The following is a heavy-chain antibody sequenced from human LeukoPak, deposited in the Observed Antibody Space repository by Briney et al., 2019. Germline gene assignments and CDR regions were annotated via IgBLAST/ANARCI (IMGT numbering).Heavy chain of an antibody. Sequence: GGSLRLSCAASGFTFSSYGMHWVRQAPGKGLEWVAVISYDGSNKYYADSVKGRFTISRDNSKSTLYLQMNSLRAEDTAVYYCAKDVLRLPTSTTSYYYYYGMDVWGKGTTVTVSS. V-gene: IGHV3-30*18. CDR3: AKDVLRLPTSTTSYYYYYGMDV. CDR1: GFTFSSYG. J-gene: IGHJ6*04. CDR2: ISYDGSNK. D-gene: IGHD2/OR15-2a*01.